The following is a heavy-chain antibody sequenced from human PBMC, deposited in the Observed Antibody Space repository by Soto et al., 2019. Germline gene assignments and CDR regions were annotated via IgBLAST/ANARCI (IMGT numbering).Heavy chain of an antibody. Sequence: QVQLQESGPGLLKPSQTLSLTCTVSGGSITSDGFYWTWIRQRPGKGLEWIAYLYYTGSTFYNPSLKSRLTISLDKSANRFSLKMTAVKAADTAIYFCASGRFHLWGQGTMVVVSS. V-gene: IGHV4-31*03. J-gene: IGHJ3*01. CDR1: GGSITSDGFY. CDR2: LYYTGST. CDR3: ASGRFHL.